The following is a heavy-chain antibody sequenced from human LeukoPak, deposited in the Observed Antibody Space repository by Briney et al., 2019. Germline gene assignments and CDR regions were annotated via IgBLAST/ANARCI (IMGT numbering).Heavy chain of an antibody. CDR3: ARDLEVWFGEYEYNWFDP. V-gene: IGHV3-30-3*01. CDR2: ISYDGSNK. D-gene: IGHD3-10*01. CDR1: GFTFSSYA. J-gene: IGHJ5*02. Sequence: PGGSLRLSCAASGFTFSSYAMHWVRQAPGKGLERVAVISYDGSNKYYADSVKGRFTISRDNSKNTLYLQMNSLRAEDTAVYYCARDLEVWFGEYEYNWFDPWGQGTLVTVSS.